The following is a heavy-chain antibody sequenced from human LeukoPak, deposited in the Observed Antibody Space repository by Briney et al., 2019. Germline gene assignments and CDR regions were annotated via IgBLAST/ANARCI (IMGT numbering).Heavy chain of an antibody. J-gene: IGHJ6*02. V-gene: IGHV1-2*02. CDR2: MNPHSGGT. CDR1: GYTLTAYY. CDR3: ARAQRAVSGMDV. Sequence: VASVKVSCKSSGYTLTAYYIHWVRQAPGQGLEWLGWMNPHSGGTNYAQNFRGRVTMTTDTSINTAYMELTGLTPDDTALYYCARAQRAVSGMDVWGQGTTVAVSS. D-gene: IGHD2-2*01.